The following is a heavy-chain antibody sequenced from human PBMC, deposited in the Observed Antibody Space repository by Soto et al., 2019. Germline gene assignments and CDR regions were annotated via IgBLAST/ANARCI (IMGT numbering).Heavy chain of an antibody. D-gene: IGHD1-1*01. J-gene: IGHJ4*02. CDR1: GFTFSNFA. V-gene: IGHV3-30*04. Sequence: QGQLVESGGGVVQPGRSLRLSCAASGFTFSNFAMHWVRQAPGKGLEWVAFISYDGSDKFYADSVKGRFTISRDNSKNTLYLQMNSLRTEDTAVYYCASEAGNAFDYWGQGTLVTFSS. CDR2: ISYDGSDK. CDR3: ASEAGNAFDY.